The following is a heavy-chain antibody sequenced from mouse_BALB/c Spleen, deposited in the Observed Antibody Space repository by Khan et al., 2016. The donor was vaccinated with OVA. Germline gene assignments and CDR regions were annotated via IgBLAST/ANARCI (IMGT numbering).Heavy chain of an antibody. V-gene: IGHV14-1*02. CDR2: IDPENGNT. J-gene: IGHJ3*01. D-gene: IGHD2-3*01. CDR1: GFNIKDYY. CDR3: ARAGYSPWFAY. Sequence: VQLKQSGAELVRPGALVKLSCKASGFNIKDYYIHWVKQRPEQGLEWIGWIDPENGNTIYDPKFQGKANITADTSSNTAYLHFSSLTSEDTAVHYCARAGYSPWFAYWGQGTLVTVSA.